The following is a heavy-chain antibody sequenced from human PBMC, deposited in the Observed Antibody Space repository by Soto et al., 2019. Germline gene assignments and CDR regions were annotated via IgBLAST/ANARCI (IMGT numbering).Heavy chain of an antibody. V-gene: IGHV5-51*01. CDR2: IYPGDSDT. J-gene: IGHJ4*02. Sequence: ESLKISCRGSGYDFTHYWIAWVRQTPGKGLEWMGVIYPGDSDTKYSPSFQGQVTISVDRSIDTAYLQRSSLKASDTAVYYCAREVGYYDASDFYSFAYWGQGTPVTVSS. D-gene: IGHD3-22*01. CDR1: GYDFTHYW. CDR3: AREVGYYDASDFYSFAY.